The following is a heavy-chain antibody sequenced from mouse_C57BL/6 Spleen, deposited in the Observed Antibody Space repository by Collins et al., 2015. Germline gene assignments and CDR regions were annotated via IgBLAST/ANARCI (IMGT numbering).Heavy chain of an antibody. Sequence: KSKATLTVDKSSSTAYMQLSSLTSEDSAVYYCARRFRPGTGFAYWGQGTLVTVSA. CDR3: ARRFRPGTGFAY. J-gene: IGHJ3*01. V-gene: IGHV1-53*01. D-gene: IGHD4-1*01.